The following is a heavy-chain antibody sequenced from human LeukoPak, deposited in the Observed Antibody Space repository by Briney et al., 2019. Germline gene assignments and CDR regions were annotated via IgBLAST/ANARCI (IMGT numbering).Heavy chain of an antibody. V-gene: IGHV3-21*01. Sequence: GGSLRVSCAASGFTFSDYSMNWVRQAPGKGLEWVSSISSSSSYMKYAESVRGRFTISRDNAKNSLYLHMSSLRAENTAVYYCARLAGAGSSGFDYWGQGTLVTVSS. J-gene: IGHJ4*02. CDR3: ARLAGAGSSGFDY. D-gene: IGHD1-26*01. CDR2: ISSSSSYM. CDR1: GFTFSDYS.